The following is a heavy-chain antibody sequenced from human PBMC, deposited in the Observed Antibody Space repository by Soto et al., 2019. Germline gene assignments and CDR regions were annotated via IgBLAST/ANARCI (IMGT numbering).Heavy chain of an antibody. V-gene: IGHV3-23*01. Sequence: GGSLRLSCAASGFTFSSYAMSWVRQAPGKGLEWVSAISGSGGSTYYADSVKGRFTISRDNSKNTLYLQMNSLRAEDTAVYYCAKTIAAASDYYYYGMDVCGQGTTVTVSS. CDR2: ISGSGGST. D-gene: IGHD6-13*01. CDR3: AKTIAAASDYYYYGMDV. CDR1: GFTFSSYA. J-gene: IGHJ6*02.